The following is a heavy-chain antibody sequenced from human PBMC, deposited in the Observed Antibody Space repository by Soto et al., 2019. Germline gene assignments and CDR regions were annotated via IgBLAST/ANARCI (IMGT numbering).Heavy chain of an antibody. CDR3: AKENGDYGWYFDL. D-gene: IGHD4-17*01. V-gene: IGHV3-30*18. Sequence: QVQLVESGGGVVQPGRSLRLSCAASGFTFSSYGMHWVRQAPGKGLEWVAVILRDGSNKYYADSVKGRFTISRDDSKNTLYLQLNSLRTEDTALYYCAKENGDYGWYFDLWGRGTLVAVSS. CDR1: GFTFSSYG. CDR2: ILRDGSNK. J-gene: IGHJ2*01.